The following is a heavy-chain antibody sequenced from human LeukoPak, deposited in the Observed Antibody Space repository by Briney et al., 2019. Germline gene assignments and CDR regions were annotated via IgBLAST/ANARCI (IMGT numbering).Heavy chain of an antibody. CDR2: IIPILGIA. J-gene: IGHJ3*02. CDR1: GGTFSSYA. V-gene: IGHV1-69*04. CDR3: ARAGITMIVVALSDAFDI. Sequence: GASVKVSCKASGGTFSSYAVSWVRQAPGQGLEWMGRIIPILGIANYAQKFQGRVTITADKSTSTAYMELSSLRSEDTAVYYCARAGITMIVVALSDAFDIWGQGTMVTVSS. D-gene: IGHD3-22*01.